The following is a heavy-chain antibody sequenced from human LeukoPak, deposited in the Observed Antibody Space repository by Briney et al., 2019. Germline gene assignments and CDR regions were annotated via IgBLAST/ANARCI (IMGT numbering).Heavy chain of an antibody. CDR1: GFTFGDYA. CDR2: IRKKGFGGTT. J-gene: IGHJ4*02. Sequence: PGRSLRLSCTASGFTFGDYAMSWVRQAPGKGLEWVGLIRKKGFGGTTEYAASVKGRFTISRDDSKSIAYLEMNSLKTEDTAVYYCTRANCVNGACYHFDYWGQGTLVTVSS. V-gene: IGHV3-49*04. D-gene: IGHD2-8*01. CDR3: TRANCVNGACYHFDY.